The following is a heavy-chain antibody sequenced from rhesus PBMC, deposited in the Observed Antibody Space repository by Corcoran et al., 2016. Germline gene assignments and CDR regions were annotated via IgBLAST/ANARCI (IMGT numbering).Heavy chain of an antibody. Sequence: EVQLVESGGGLVQPGGSRRLSCAASGFTFSDYAMDWVHQAPGKGLEWVGFIRSKAYGGTAEYAASVKGRFTISRDDSKNTAYLQMSSLKTEDTAVYYCTRESTVTAYYYGLDSWGQGVVVTVSS. CDR3: TRESTVTAYYYGLDS. J-gene: IGHJ6*01. V-gene: IGHV3-153*02. CDR2: IRSKAYGGTA. CDR1: GFTFSDYA. D-gene: IGHD4-23*01.